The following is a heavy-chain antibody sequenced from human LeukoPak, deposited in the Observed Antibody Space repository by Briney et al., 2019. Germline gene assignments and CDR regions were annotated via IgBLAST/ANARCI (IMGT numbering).Heavy chain of an antibody. Sequence: SETLSLTCAVYGGSFSGYYWSWIRQPPGKGLEWIGEINHSGSTNYNPSLKSRVTIPVDTSKNQFSLKLSSVTAADTAVYYCARTSGTPHYDYWGQGTLVTVSS. CDR3: ARTSGTPHYDY. CDR2: INHSGST. J-gene: IGHJ4*02. V-gene: IGHV4-34*01. D-gene: IGHD1-26*01. CDR1: GGSFSGYY.